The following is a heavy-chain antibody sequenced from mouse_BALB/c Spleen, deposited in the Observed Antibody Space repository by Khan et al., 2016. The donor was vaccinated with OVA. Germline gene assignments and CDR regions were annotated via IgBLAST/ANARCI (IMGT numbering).Heavy chain of an antibody. CDR3: SNFDYDGIDH. CDR1: GLSITSDYS. V-gene: IGHV3-1*02. CDR2: MHFSGRT. Sequence: VQLKESGPDLVEPSQSLSLTCTVTGLSITSDYSWHWIRQFPGNKLEWLGYMHFSGRTNYNPSLKSRISITRDSSRNQFFLQLNSVTTEDSATYYCSNFDYDGIDHWGQGTTLTVSS. J-gene: IGHJ2*01. D-gene: IGHD2-4*01.